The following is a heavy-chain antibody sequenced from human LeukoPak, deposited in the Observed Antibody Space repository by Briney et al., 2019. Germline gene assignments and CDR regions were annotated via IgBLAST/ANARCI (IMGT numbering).Heavy chain of an antibody. CDR2: INHSGST. Sequence: SETLSLTCAVYGGSFSGYYWSWIRQPPGKGLEWIGEINHSGSTNYNPSLKSRVTISVDTSKNQISLKLSSVTAADTAVYYCASAVGEIQHWGQGTLVTVSS. CDR3: ASAVGEIQH. V-gene: IGHV4-34*01. J-gene: IGHJ1*01. CDR1: GGSFSGYY.